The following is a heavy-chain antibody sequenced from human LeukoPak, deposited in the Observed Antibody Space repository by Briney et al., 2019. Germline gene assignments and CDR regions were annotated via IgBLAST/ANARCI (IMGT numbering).Heavy chain of an antibody. V-gene: IGHV5-51*01. CDR1: GYSFTSYW. Sequence: GASLKISCKGSGYSFTSYWIGWVRQMPEKRLEWMGIIYPGDSNTRYSPSFQSQVTISADKSISTAHLQCRSRKGAATAMYYCARQLDGYKLFDAFDVWGQGTMVTVSS. CDR2: IYPGDSNT. J-gene: IGHJ3*01. D-gene: IGHD5-24*01. CDR3: ARQLDGYKLFDAFDV.